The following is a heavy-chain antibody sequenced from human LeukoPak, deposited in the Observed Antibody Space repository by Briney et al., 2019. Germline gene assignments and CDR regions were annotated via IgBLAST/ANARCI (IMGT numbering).Heavy chain of an antibody. V-gene: IGHV3-7*03. D-gene: IGHD4-11*01. CDR1: GFTFSNYW. CDR3: ARVPTYTNHFDY. J-gene: IGHJ4*02. Sequence: GGSLRLSCVFSGFTFSNYWMSWVRQAPGKGLEWVAHIKQDESEKHYVDSVKGRFTISRDNAKNSLYLQMNSLGAEDTAVYYCARVPTYTNHFDYWGQGTLVTVSS. CDR2: IKQDESEK.